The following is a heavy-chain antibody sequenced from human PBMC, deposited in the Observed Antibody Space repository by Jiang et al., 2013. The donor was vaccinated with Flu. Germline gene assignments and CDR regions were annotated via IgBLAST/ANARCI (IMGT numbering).Heavy chain of an antibody. CDR3: AKDWSYDDSDAYGPFDY. CDR1: GFTFKNYA. D-gene: IGHD3-22*01. J-gene: IGHJ4*02. V-gene: IGHV3-23*02. Sequence: VQLLESGGGLVQPGGSLRLSCTGSGFTFKNYAMGWVRQAPGKGLEWVSSITGSSSIFYGDSVKGRFTISRDNSKSTLYLQMNSLRAEDTAVYYCAKDWSYDDSDAYGPFDYWGQGTLVTVSS. CDR2: ITGSSSI.